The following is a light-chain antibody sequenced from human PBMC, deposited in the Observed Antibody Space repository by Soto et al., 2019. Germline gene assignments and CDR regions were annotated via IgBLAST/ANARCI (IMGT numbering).Light chain of an antibody. J-gene: IGKJ4*01. CDR2: AAF. Sequence: DIQVTQSPSSLSASVCYRLTITCRASQSISSYLNWYQQKPGEAPKLLIYAAFSLNSGVPSRFSGSGAGTDFTLTIRSLQPEDFATYYCQQTFRLPRTFGGGTKVDIX. CDR1: QSISSY. V-gene: IGKV1-39*01. CDR3: QQTFRLPRT.